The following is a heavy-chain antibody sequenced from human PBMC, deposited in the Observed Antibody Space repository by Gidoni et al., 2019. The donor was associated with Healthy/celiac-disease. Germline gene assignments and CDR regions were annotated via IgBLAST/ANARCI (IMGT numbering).Heavy chain of an antibody. J-gene: IGHJ6*02. CDR3: VGAAPSYYYYGMDV. V-gene: IGHV3-11*01. D-gene: IGHD3-3*01. Sequence: QVQLVESGGGLVKPGGSLRLPCAASGFTFSDYYMSWIRQAPGKGLEWVSYISSSGSTIYYADSVKGRFTISRDNAKNSLYLQMNSLRAEDTAVYYCVGAAPSYYYYGMDVWGQGTTVTVSS. CDR2: ISSSGSTI. CDR1: GFTFSDYY.